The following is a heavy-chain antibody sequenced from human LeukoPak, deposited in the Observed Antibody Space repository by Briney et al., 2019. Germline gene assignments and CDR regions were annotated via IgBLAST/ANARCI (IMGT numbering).Heavy chain of an antibody. CDR1: GYSISSGYY. V-gene: IGHV4-38-2*02. Sequence: NPSETLSLTCTVSGYSISSGYYWGWIRQPPGKGLEWIGSIYHSGSTYYNPSLKSRVTISVDTSKNQFSLKLSSVTAADTAVYYCARDQGLAVAGPFFQFDYWGQGTLVTVSS. CDR2: IYHSGST. J-gene: IGHJ4*02. CDR3: ARDQGLAVAGPFFQFDY. D-gene: IGHD6-19*01.